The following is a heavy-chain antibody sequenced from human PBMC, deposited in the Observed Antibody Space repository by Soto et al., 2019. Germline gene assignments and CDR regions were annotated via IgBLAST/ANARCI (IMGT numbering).Heavy chain of an antibody. D-gene: IGHD2-2*02. V-gene: IGHV3-53*01. J-gene: IGHJ4*02. Sequence: GGSLRLSCAASGFTVSNNYMSWVRQAPGKGLEWVSLIYSGGSTFYADSVKGRFTISRDNSKNTLFLQMNSLRAEDTAVYFCATYTSLDYCGQGTLVTVSP. CDR2: IYSGGST. CDR3: ATYTSLDY. CDR1: GFTVSNNY.